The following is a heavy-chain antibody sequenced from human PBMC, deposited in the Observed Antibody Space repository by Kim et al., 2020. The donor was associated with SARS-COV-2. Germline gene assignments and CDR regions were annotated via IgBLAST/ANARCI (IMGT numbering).Heavy chain of an antibody. Sequence: FQGRVTITRDTSASTAYMELSSLRSEDTAVYYCARAVYYYGSGIEGWFDPWGQGTLVTVSS. CDR3: ARAVYYYGSGIEGWFDP. V-gene: IGHV1-3*01. J-gene: IGHJ5*02. D-gene: IGHD3-10*01.